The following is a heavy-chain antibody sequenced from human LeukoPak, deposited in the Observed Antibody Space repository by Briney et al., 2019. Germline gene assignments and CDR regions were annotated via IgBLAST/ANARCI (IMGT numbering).Heavy chain of an antibody. CDR1: GFTVSSNY. CDR3: ARVNLRGTTADQYFDL. V-gene: IGHV3-53*04. CDR2: IYSGGST. Sequence: GGSLRLSCAASGFTVSSNYMSWVRQAPGKGLEWVSVIYSGGSTYYADSVKGRFTISRHNSKNTLYLQMNSLRAEDTAVYYCARVNLRGTTADQYFDLWGRGTLVTVSS. J-gene: IGHJ2*01. D-gene: IGHD2/OR15-2a*01.